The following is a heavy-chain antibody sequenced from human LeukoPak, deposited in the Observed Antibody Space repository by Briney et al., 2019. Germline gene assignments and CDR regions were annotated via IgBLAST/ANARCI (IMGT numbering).Heavy chain of an antibody. D-gene: IGHD3-3*01. CDR1: GYTFTGYY. J-gene: IGHJ5*02. CDR2: INPNSGGT. Sequence: ASVKVSCKASGYTFTGYYMHWVRQAPGQGLEWMGWINPNSGGTNYAQKFQGRVTMTRDTSISTAYMELSRLRSDDTAVYHCARVRGVVKRGHNWFDPWGQGTLVTVSS. V-gene: IGHV1-2*02. CDR3: ARVRGVVKRGHNWFDP.